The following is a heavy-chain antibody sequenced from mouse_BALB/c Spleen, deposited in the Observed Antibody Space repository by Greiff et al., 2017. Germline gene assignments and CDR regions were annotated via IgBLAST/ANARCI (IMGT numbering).Heavy chain of an antibody. CDR1: GYAFTNYL. V-gene: IGHV1-54*03. CDR3: ARSPYYYGSGFAY. CDR2: INPGSGGT. J-gene: IGHJ3*01. D-gene: IGHD1-1*01. Sequence: VQRVESGAELVRPGTSVKVSCKASGYAFTNYLIEWVKQRPGQGLEWIGVINPGSGGTNYNEKFKGKATLTADKSSSTAYMQLSSLTSDDSAVYFCARSPYYYGSGFAYWGQGTLVTVSA.